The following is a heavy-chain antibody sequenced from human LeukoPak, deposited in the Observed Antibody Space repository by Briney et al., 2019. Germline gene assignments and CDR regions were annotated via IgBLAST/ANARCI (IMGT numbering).Heavy chain of an antibody. Sequence: GGSLRLSCAASGFTFNTFSMIWVRQAQGKGLEWLSYISGDSRTIYYPDSVKGRFTISRDNAKTSLYLQLISLRAEDTAVYYCARTDYSYYYYYMDVWGKGTTVTVSS. D-gene: IGHD4-11*01. CDR1: GFTFNTFS. CDR2: ISGDSRTI. CDR3: ARTDYSYYYYYMDV. J-gene: IGHJ6*03. V-gene: IGHV3-48*01.